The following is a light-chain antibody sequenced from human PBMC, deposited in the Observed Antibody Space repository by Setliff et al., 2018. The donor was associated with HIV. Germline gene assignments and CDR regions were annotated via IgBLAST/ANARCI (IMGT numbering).Light chain of an antibody. V-gene: IGLV7-43*01. Sequence: QAVVTQEPSLTVSPGGTVTPTCTSSTGAVTSGYYANWFQQKPGQAPRPLIYRTTDKHSWTPARFSGSLLGGQAALTLSGAQPDDEAAYYCLLYYSNSWFFGGGTKVTVL. CDR3: LLYYSNSWF. CDR1: TGAVTSGYY. J-gene: IGLJ3*02. CDR2: RTT.